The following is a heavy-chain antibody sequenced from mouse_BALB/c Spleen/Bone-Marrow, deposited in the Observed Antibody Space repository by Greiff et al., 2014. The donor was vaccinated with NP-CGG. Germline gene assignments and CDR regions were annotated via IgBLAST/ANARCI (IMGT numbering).Heavy chain of an antibody. CDR1: GFDFSRYW. CDR2: INPDSRTI. D-gene: IGHD1-1*01. J-gene: IGHJ2*01. CDR3: ARPDYYGYLNY. Sequence: DVKLVESGGGLVQPGGSLKLSCAASGFDFSRYWMSWVRQAPGKGLEWIGEINPDSRTINYSPSLKDEFIISRDNAKNTLYLRLNKVRSEDTALYYCARPDYYGYLNYWGQGTTLTVSS. V-gene: IGHV4-1*02.